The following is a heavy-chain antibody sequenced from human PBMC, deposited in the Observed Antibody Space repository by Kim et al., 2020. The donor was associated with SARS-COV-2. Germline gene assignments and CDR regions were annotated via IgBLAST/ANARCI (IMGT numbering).Heavy chain of an antibody. Sequence: GGSLRLSCAASGFTFSSYGMHWVRQAPGKGLEWVAVISYDGSNKYYADSVKGRFTISRDNSKNTLYLQMNSLRAEDTAVYYCAKCMIVVVTDDAFDIWGQGTMVTVSS. CDR3: AKCMIVVVTDDAFDI. CDR1: GFTFSSYG. CDR2: ISYDGSNK. D-gene: IGHD3-22*01. J-gene: IGHJ3*02. V-gene: IGHV3-30*18.